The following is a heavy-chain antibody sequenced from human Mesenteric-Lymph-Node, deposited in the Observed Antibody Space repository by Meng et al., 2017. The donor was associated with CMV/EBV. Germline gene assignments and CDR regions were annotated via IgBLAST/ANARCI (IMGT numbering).Heavy chain of an antibody. CDR2: IYYSGST. D-gene: IGHD1-20*01. CDR1: GGSISSSSYY. V-gene: IGHV4-39*07. CDR3: ARCIWESITPGGGTWLDP. Sequence: SETLSLTCTVSGGSISSSSYYWGWIRQPPGKGLEWIGSIYYSGSTYYNPSLKSRVTISVDTSKNQFSLKLSSVTAADTAVYYCARCIWESITPGGGTWLDPWGQGSMVTVSS. J-gene: IGHJ5*02.